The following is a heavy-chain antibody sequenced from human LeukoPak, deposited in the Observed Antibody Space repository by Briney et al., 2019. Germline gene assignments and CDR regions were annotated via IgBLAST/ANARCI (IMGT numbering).Heavy chain of an antibody. Sequence: GGSLRLSCAASGFTFSSYAMHWVRQAPGKGLEWVAVITYDGSNKYYADSVKGRFTISRDNSKNTLYLQMNSLRAEDTAVYYCARGGLGGHYYYYMDVWGKGTTVTVSS. CDR2: ITYDGSNK. CDR3: ARGGLGGHYYYYMDV. J-gene: IGHJ6*03. D-gene: IGHD1-26*01. V-gene: IGHV3-30-3*01. CDR1: GFTFSSYA.